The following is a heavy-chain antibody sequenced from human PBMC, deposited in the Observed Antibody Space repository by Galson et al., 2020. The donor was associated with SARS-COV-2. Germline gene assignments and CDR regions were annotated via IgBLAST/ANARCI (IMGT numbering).Heavy chain of an antibody. J-gene: IGHJ6*02. V-gene: IGHV3-74*01. D-gene: IGHD3-22*01. CDR2: INTVGTWP. CDR3: VRDSYDSSGSDGSYYGMDV. CDR1: GFSFSSSW. Sequence: GESLKISCAASGFSFSSSWMHWVRQAPGEGLLWVSRINTVGTWPHYADSVKGRFTISRDNAENTPFLQMNSLRAGDPAIDYWVRDSYDSSGSDGSYYGMDVWGQGTTVNVSS.